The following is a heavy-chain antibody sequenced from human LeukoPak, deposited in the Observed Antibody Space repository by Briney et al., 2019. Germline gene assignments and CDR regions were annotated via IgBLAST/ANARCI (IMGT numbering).Heavy chain of an antibody. CDR1: GFTFSSYW. D-gene: IGHD6-19*01. CDR3: ARAYSTGWNGTPFDY. J-gene: IGHJ4*02. Sequence: GGSLRLSCAASGFTFSSYWMHWVRQAPGKGLVWVSRINSDGSAITYADSVKGRFTISRDNAKNTLYLQMNSLRGEDTAVYSCARAYSTGWNGTPFDYWGQGTLVTVSS. V-gene: IGHV3-74*01. CDR2: INSDGSAI.